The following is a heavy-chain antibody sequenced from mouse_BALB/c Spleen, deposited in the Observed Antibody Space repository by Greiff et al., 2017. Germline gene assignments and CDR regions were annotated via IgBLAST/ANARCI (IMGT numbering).Heavy chain of an antibody. V-gene: IGHV5-12-1*01. D-gene: IGHD2-14*01. CDR3: ARQGEVRQDFDY. J-gene: IGHJ2*01. CDR1: GFAFSSYD. CDR2: ISSGGGST. Sequence: EVMLVESGGGLVKPGGSLKLSCAASGFAFSSYDMSWVRQTPEKRLEWVAYISSGGGSTYYPDTVKGRFTISRDNAKNTLYLQMSSLKSEDTAMYYSARQGEVRQDFDYWGQGTTLTVSS.